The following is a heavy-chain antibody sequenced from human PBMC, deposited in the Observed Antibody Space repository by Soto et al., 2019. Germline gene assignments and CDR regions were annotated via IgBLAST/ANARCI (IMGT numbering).Heavy chain of an antibody. CDR2: ISGFNGNT. CDR3: AKDLMHKRGNGGSAWLGP. J-gene: IGHJ5*02. V-gene: IGHV1-18*01. D-gene: IGHD3-16*01. CDR1: GYAFGSHT. Sequence: QVHLEQAGVEVKKPGASVTVSCKASGYAFGSHTISWERQAPGQGLEWMGWISGFNGNTHVAQKFKGRLTLTTDTSTSTAYMELWRRRYDDTAVYYCAKDLMHKRGNGGSAWLGPWGQETRVIISS.